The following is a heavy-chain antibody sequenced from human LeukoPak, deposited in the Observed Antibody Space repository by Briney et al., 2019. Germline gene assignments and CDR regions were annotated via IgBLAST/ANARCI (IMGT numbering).Heavy chain of an antibody. Sequence: ASVKVSCKASGYTFTSYYMHWVRQAPGQGLDWMGIINPSGGSTSYAQKFQGRVTMTRDTSTSTVYMELSSLRSEDTAVYYCASQYSSSWTVGVSPFDYWGQGTLVTVSS. CDR2: INPSGGST. CDR1: GYTFTSYY. D-gene: IGHD6-13*01. V-gene: IGHV1-46*01. CDR3: ASQYSSSWTVGVSPFDY. J-gene: IGHJ4*02.